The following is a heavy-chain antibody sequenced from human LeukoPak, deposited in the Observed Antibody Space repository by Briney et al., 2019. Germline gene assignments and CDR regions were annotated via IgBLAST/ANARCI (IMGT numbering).Heavy chain of an antibody. J-gene: IGHJ4*02. CDR3: ARGNWNYVLRSVAFDY. CDR1: GFTFSSYW. D-gene: IGHD1-7*01. V-gene: IGHV3-7*01. CDR2: IKQDGSEK. Sequence: GGSLRLSCAASGFTFSSYWVNWVRQAPGKGLEWVANIKQDGSEKYYVDSVKGRFTISRDNAKNLLYLQMNSLRGEDTAVYYCARGNWNYVLRSVAFDYWGQGTLVTVSS.